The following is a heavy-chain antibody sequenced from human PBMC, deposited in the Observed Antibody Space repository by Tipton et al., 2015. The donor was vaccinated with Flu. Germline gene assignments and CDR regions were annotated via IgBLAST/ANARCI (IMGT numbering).Heavy chain of an antibody. D-gene: IGHD3-16*01. CDR1: GASISSYY. J-gene: IGHJ5*01. Sequence: GASISSYYWSWIRQPPGKGLEWIGYIYYSGITNYSPSLKSRVTISVDTSKKQFSLRLSSVTAADTAVYYCAKVLFGWVESWAQGTLVTVSS. CDR2: IYYSGIT. V-gene: IGHV4-59*12. CDR3: AKVLFGWVES.